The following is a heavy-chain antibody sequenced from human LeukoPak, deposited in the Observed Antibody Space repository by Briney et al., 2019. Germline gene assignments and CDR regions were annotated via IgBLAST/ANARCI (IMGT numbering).Heavy chain of an antibody. V-gene: IGHV3-48*02. CDR3: TTAPRRGDP. CDR1: GFTFGDFS. J-gene: IGHJ5*02. CDR2: ITSGGSAM. D-gene: IGHD3-10*01. Sequence: GGSLRLSCAASGFTFGDFSMNWVRQVPGKGLEWVSYITSGGSAMYYADSVKGRFTISRDNAKNSLYLQMHSLRDEDTAVYYCTTAPRRGDPWGQGTLVTVSS.